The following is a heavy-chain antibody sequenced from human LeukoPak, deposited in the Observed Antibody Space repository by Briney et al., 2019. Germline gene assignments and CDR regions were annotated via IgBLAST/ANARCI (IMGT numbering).Heavy chain of an antibody. V-gene: IGHV4-31*03. Sequence: SETLSLTFTVSGGSISSGGYYWSWIRPHPGKGLEWIGYIYYSGSTYYNPSLKSRVTISVDTSKNQFSLKLSSVTAADTAVYYCARETTVTTDWYFDLWGRGTLVTVSS. D-gene: IGHD4-17*01. CDR1: GGSISSGGYY. CDR3: ARETTVTTDWYFDL. CDR2: IYYSGST. J-gene: IGHJ2*01.